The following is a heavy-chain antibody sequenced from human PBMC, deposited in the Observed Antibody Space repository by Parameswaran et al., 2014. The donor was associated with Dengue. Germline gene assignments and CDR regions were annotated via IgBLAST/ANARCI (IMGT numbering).Heavy chain of an antibody. J-gene: IGHJ6*02. CDR2: INPSGGST. Sequence: WVRQAPGQGLEWMGIINPSGGSTSYAQKFQGRVTMTRDTSTSTVYMELSSLRSEDTAVYYCARERWNVYSNYYDYYYGMDVWGQGTTVTVSS. CDR3: ARERWNVYSNYYDYYYGMDV. D-gene: IGHD4-11*01. V-gene: IGHV1-46*01.